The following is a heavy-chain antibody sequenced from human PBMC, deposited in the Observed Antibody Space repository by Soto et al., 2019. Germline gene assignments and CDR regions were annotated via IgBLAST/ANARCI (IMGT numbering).Heavy chain of an antibody. J-gene: IGHJ6*02. CDR3: ARSPYTTGYHYGMDV. D-gene: IGHD3-9*01. CDR2: ILYDGSNK. CDR1: GCSFSLYG. V-gene: IGHV3-33*01. Sequence: PXGSLILSCAASGCSFSLYGMQWVRQAPGKGLEWVAVILYDGSNKYYADSVKGRFTISRDNSKNTLYLQMNSLRAEDTAVYYCARSPYTTGYHYGMDVWGQGTTVPVSS.